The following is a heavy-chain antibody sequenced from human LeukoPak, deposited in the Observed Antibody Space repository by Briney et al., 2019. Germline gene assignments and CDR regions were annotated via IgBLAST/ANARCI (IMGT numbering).Heavy chain of an antibody. CDR3: ARDQEGFDY. J-gene: IGHJ4*02. CDR1: GYTFTSYY. Sequence: ASVKVSCKASGYTFTSYYMHWVRQAPEQGLEWMGIINPSGGSTSYAQKFQGRVTVTRDTPTSTVHMELSGLRSEDTAVYYCARDQEGFDYWGQGTLVTVSS. V-gene: IGHV1-46*01. CDR2: INPSGGST.